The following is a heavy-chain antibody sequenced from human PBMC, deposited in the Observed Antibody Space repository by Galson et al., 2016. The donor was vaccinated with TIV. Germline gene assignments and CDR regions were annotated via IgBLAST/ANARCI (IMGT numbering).Heavy chain of an antibody. J-gene: IGHJ6*02. CDR3: MREGSTVTMHHYFGMDV. V-gene: IGHV4-38-2*02. CDR1: SYSIKSGYY. D-gene: IGHD4-17*01. Sequence: LTCVVSSYSIKSGYYWGWVRQPPGKGLQRTGSIYESGTTYSNPSLKSRLTLSVDTSKNEFSLKLSSVTAADTAVYYCMREGSTVTMHHYFGMDVWGQGTSVTVSS. CDR2: IYESGTT.